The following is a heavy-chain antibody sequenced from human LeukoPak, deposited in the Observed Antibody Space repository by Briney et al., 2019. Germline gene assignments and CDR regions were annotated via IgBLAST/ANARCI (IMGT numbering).Heavy chain of an antibody. J-gene: IGHJ3*01. D-gene: IGHD2-21*01. CDR3: ARSRSIAGDGFDV. CDR2: ISSSGYTI. CDR1: GFTFSGYE. Sequence: GGSLRVSCVASGFTFSGYEMNWVRQAPGKRLEWVSYISSSGYTIYYADSVKGRFTVSRDNAKNSLYLQMNSLRAEDTAVHFCARSRSIAGDGFDVWGQGTMVTVSS. V-gene: IGHV3-48*03.